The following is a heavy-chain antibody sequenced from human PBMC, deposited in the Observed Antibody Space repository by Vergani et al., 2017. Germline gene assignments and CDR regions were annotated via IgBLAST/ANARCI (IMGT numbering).Heavy chain of an antibody. CDR2: ISYDGSNK. V-gene: IGHV3-30*18. D-gene: IGHD6-13*01. Sequence: QVQLVESGGGVVRPGRSLSLPCAASGFTFSSYGMHWVRQAPGKGLEWVAVISYDGSNKYYADSVKGRFTFSRDNSKNTLYLQMNSLRAEDTAVYYCAKAPVYSSSWYAGGQGTLVTVSS. CDR1: GFTFSSYG. J-gene: IGHJ4*02. CDR3: AKAPVYSSSWYA.